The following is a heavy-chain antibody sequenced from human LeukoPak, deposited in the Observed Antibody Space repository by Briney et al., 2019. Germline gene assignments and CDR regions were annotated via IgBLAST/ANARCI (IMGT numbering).Heavy chain of an antibody. D-gene: IGHD3-22*01. Sequence: GGSLRLSCAASGFTFSSYDMHWVRQATGKGLEWVSAIGTAGDTYYPGSVKGRFTISRENAKNSLYLQMNSLRAGDTAVYYCAREGNYYDSSGYSDYWGQGTLVTVSS. V-gene: IGHV3-13*04. CDR3: AREGNYYDSSGYSDY. J-gene: IGHJ4*02. CDR2: IGTAGDT. CDR1: GFTFSSYD.